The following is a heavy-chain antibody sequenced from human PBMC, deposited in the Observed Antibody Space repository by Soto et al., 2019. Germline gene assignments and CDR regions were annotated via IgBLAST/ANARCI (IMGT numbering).Heavy chain of an antibody. CDR2: IYHSGST. CDR1: GGSISSGGYS. V-gene: IGHV4-30-2*01. D-gene: IGHD6-13*01. Sequence: SETLSLTCAVSGGSISSGGYSWSWIRQPPGKGLEWIGYIYHSGSTYYNPSLKSRVTISVDRSKNQFSLKLSSVTAADTAVYYCARLSSSWQEGLDYWGQGTLVTAPQ. CDR3: ARLSSSWQEGLDY. J-gene: IGHJ4*02.